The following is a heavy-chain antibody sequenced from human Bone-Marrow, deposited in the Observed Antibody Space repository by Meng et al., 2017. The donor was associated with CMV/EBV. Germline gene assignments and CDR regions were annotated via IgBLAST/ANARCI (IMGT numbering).Heavy chain of an antibody. CDR1: GGCVSSYY. V-gene: IGHV4-34*01. Sequence: GGCVSSYYWSWIRQPPGTGLEWVEEINHRGSTNYNPSLKSRVTISVDTSKNQFSLKLSSVTAADTAVYYCARRPQYSSSSNSEFDYWGQGTLVTVSS. CDR2: INHRGST. J-gene: IGHJ4*02. CDR3: ARRPQYSSSSNSEFDY. D-gene: IGHD6-13*01.